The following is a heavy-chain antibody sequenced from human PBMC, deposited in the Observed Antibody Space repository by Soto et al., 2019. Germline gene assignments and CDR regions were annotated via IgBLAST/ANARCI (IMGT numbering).Heavy chain of an antibody. V-gene: IGHV4-31*03. CDR1: GGSISSGGYY. CDR3: ARGYCSSTSCFDT. Sequence: QVQLQESGPGLVKPSQTLSLTCSVSGGSISSGGYYWSWIRQQPGKGLEWIGYIYYSGSTSYNPSLKSRVTISVDTSKNQFSLKLSSVTAADTAVYYCARGYCSSTSCFDTWGQGTLVTVSS. CDR2: IYYSGST. D-gene: IGHD2-2*01. J-gene: IGHJ5*02.